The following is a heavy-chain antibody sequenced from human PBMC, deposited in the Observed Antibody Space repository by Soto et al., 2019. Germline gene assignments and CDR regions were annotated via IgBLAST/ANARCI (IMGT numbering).Heavy chain of an antibody. Sequence: GESLKISCKTSGFTFTTYWIGWVRQMPGKGLEWMGIIYPGDSDTRYSPSFQGQITISADKSINTAYLQWSSLKASDTGTYYCARMYQASVCSSRSSTGYCGQGTQVTVST. J-gene: IGHJ4*02. CDR1: GFTFTTYW. CDR3: ARMYQASVCSSRSSTGY. CDR2: IYPGDSDT. V-gene: IGHV5-51*01. D-gene: IGHD6-13*01.